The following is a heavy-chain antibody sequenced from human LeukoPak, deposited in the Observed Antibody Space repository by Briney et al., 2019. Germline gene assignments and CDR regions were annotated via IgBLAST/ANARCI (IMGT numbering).Heavy chain of an antibody. CDR2: IYYSGST. CDR1: GGSISSYY. J-gene: IGHJ6*02. D-gene: IGHD1-20*01. Sequence: SETLSPTCTVSGGSISSYYWSWIRQPPGKGLEWIGYIYYSGSTNYNPSLKSRVTISVDTSKNQFSLKLSSVTAADTAVYHCATCNWNYGMDVWGQGTTVTVSS. CDR3: ATCNWNYGMDV. V-gene: IGHV4-59*01.